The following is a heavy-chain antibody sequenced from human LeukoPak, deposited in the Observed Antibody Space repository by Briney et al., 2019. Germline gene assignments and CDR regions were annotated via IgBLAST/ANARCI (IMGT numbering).Heavy chain of an antibody. D-gene: IGHD6-6*01. V-gene: IGHV3-30*04. J-gene: IGHJ6*03. CDR2: ISSDGTIK. CDR3: ARVEYSTSSGVYYMDV. CDR1: GFIFNNYA. Sequence: GGSLRLSCGASGFIFNNYAMNWVRQAPGKGLEWVAVISSDGTIKYYADSVRGRFIISRDNSRNILYLQMNSLRAEDTTVYHCARVEYSTSSGVYYMDVWGKGTTVTVSS.